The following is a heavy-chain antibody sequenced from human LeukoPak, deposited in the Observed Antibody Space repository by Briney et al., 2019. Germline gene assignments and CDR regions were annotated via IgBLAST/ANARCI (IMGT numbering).Heavy chain of an antibody. Sequence: PGGSLRLSCAASAFALSTYTMEWVRLAPGKGLEWVSSINPDSKYIYYRDSVRGRFTISRDNAKNSLYLQMNSLRAEDTAVYYCAKARDPLKWLLLLDYWGQGTLVTVSS. CDR1: AFALSTYT. J-gene: IGHJ4*02. CDR2: INPDSKYI. D-gene: IGHD3-22*01. V-gene: IGHV3-21*04. CDR3: AKARDPLKWLLLLDY.